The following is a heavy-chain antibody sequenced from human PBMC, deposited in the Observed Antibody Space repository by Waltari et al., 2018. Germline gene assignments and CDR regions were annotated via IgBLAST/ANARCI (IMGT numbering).Heavy chain of an antibody. D-gene: IGHD1-20*01. CDR3: ARRSPVRYYFDC. Sequence: QVQLVQSGAEVKKPGSSVKVSCKASGGTFSSSAVSWVRQAPGQGLEWMGGTIPFFGRANSARRLQCKVTMTADESTSTAYMGLCSLRSEDTAVYYCARRSPVRYYFDCWGQGTLVTVSS. J-gene: IGHJ4*02. CDR2: TIPFFGRA. CDR1: GGTFSSSA. V-gene: IGHV1-69*12.